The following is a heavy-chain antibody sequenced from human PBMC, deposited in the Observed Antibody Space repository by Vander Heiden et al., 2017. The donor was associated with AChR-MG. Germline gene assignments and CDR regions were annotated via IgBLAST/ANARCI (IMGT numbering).Heavy chain of an antibody. CDR1: GFTFSRSG. CDR2: ISYDGSNK. Sequence: QVQLVESGGGVVQPGRSLRLSCAASGFTFSRSGMHWVRQAPGKGLEWVAVISYDGSNKYYADSVKGRFTISRDNSKNTLYLQMNSLRAEDTAVYYCAKDQAVRLGSGYYYYYFDYWGQGTLVTVSS. D-gene: IGHD3-22*01. CDR3: AKDQAVRLGSGYYYYYFDY. V-gene: IGHV3-30*18. J-gene: IGHJ4*02.